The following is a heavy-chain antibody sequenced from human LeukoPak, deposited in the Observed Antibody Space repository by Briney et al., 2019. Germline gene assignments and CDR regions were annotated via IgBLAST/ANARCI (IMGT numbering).Heavy chain of an antibody. J-gene: IGHJ4*02. D-gene: IGHD5-18*01. Sequence: GGSLRLSCAASGFTFDDFALHWVRQAPGKGLEWVSGISWNSGDVGYADSVKGRFTISRDNAKNSLYLQMNSLRAEDTALYYCAKLYEYSYGYIDFWGREPWSPSPQ. CDR1: GFTFDDFA. V-gene: IGHV3-9*01. CDR2: ISWNSGDV. CDR3: AKLYEYSYGYIDF.